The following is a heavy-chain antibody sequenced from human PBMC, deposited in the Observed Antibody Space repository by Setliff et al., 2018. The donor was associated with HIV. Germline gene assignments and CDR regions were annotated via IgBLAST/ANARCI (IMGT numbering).Heavy chain of an antibody. CDR3: ARDGPHCITSSCPGAWFDP. CDR1: GGSMSSYY. J-gene: IGHJ5*02. Sequence: SETLSLTCAVSGGSMSSYYWSWIRQTPGKGLEWIGYIYASGSTKYNPSLESRVTIPVDTSKNQFSLKLSSVTAADTAVYYCARDGPHCITSSCPGAWFDPWGQGTLVTVSS. D-gene: IGHD2-2*01. CDR2: IYASGST. V-gene: IGHV4-59*12.